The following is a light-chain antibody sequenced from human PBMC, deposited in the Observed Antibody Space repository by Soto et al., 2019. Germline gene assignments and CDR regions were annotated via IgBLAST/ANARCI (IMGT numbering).Light chain of an antibody. Sequence: EIMMTQSPVTLSVSPGERATLSCRASQSVNSNLAWYQQKPGQAPRLLIYGASTRATGIPASFIGNGSGTEFTLTASSLQPEDLDVYYCQQYNNLPFTFAPGTKVDIK. CDR1: QSVNSN. V-gene: IGKV3-15*01. CDR2: GAS. CDR3: QQYNNLPFT. J-gene: IGKJ3*01.